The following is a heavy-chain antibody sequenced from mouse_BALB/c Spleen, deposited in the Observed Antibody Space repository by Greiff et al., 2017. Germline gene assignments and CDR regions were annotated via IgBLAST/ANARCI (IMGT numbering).Heavy chain of an antibody. CDR1: GFSLTSYG. J-gene: IGHJ1*01. Sequence: QVQLQQSGPGLVQPSQSLSISCTASGFSLTSYGVHWVRQTPGKGLEWLGVICSGGSTDYNAAFISRLSNIKDNSKCQVFFKMNSLQATDTAIYYCARKRYGNYRDLDVWGAGTTVTVSS. CDR3: ARKRYGNYRDLDV. D-gene: IGHD2-10*02. V-gene: IGHV2-2*02. CDR2: ICSGGST.